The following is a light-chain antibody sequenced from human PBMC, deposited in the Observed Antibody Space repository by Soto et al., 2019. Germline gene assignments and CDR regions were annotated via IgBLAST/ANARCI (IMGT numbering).Light chain of an antibody. J-gene: IGKJ4*01. CDR2: GAS. Sequence: EIEMTQSPATLSVSPGERATLSCRASQSVGSNLAWYQQKPGQAPRLLIYGASTRATGIPARFSGSGSGTEFTLTISSLQSEDFAVYYCQQYNDWPLTFGGGTKVEIK. CDR3: QQYNDWPLT. CDR1: QSVGSN. V-gene: IGKV3-15*01.